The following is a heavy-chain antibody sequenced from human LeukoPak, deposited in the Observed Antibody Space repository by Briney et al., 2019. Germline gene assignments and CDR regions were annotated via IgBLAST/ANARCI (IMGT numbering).Heavy chain of an antibody. Sequence: PGGSLRLSCAASGFTFSTYAISWVRHAPGEGREWVSVINNRGDRTYYADSVKGRFTISRDNSKNKLYLKTNSLRADDTAVYYCAKLREDAPYYYSYMDVWGKGTTVTVSS. J-gene: IGHJ6*03. CDR1: GFTFSTYA. CDR3: AKLREDAPYYYSYMDV. V-gene: IGHV3-23*01. CDR2: INNRGDRT. D-gene: IGHD3-16*01.